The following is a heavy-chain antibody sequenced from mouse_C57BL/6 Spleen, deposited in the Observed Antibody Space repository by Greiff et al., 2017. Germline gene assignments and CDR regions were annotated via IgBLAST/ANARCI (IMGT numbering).Heavy chain of an antibody. V-gene: IGHV1-54*01. D-gene: IGHD2-4*01. CDR2: INPGSGGT. CDR1: GYAFTNYL. CDR3: AREGLRRDYYAMDY. J-gene: IGHJ4*01. Sequence: QVQLQQSGAELVRPGTSVKVSCKASGYAFTNYLIEWVKQRPGPGLEWIGVINPGSGGTNYNEKFKGKATLTADKSSSTAYMQLSSLTSEDSAVYFCAREGLRRDYYAMDYWGQGTSVTVSS.